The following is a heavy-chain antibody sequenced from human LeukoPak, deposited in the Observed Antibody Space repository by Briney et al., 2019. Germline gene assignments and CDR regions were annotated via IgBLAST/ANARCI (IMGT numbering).Heavy chain of an antibody. CDR1: GGSISSYY. Sequence: SETLSLTCTVSGGSISSYYWSWIRQPPGKGLEWIGYIYYSGSTNYNPSLKSRVTTSVDTSKNQFSLKLSSVTAADTAVYYCARVKGGVTGDPAFDIWGQGTMVTVSS. D-gene: IGHD7-27*01. V-gene: IGHV4-59*01. CDR3: ARVKGGVTGDPAFDI. CDR2: IYYSGST. J-gene: IGHJ3*02.